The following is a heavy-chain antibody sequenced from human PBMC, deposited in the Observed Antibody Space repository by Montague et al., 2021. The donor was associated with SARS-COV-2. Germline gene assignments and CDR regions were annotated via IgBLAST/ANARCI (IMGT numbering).Heavy chain of an antibody. V-gene: IGHV4-39*01. CDR3: VSPSMILVL. D-gene: IGHD3-22*01. CDR2: IEYSSYT. CDR1: GGSIRTSDYY. J-gene: IGHJ4*02. Sequence: SETLSLTCSVSGGSIRTSDYYWGWMRPPPGKGLEWIGTIEYSSYTYYNPSLKSPVTISLATSKNQLYLRLKSVTAADTAVYYCVSPSMILVLWGQGTLVTVSS.